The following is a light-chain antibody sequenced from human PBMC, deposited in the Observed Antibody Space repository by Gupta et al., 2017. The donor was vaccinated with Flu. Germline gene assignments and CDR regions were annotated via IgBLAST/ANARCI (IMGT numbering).Light chain of an antibody. CDR3: QQRSNWPPLFT. V-gene: IGKV3-11*01. CDR1: QSVSSY. J-gene: IGKJ3*01. CDR2: DTS. Sequence: IVLTQPPATLSLSPGERATLSCRASQSVSSYLAWSQQKPGQAPRLLIYDTSNRATGIPARFSGSGSGTDFTLTISSLEPEDFAVYYCQQRSNWPPLFTFGPGTKVDIK.